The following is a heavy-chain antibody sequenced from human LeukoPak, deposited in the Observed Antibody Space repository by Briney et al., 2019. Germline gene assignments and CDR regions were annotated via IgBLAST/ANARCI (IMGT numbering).Heavy chain of an antibody. Sequence: GGSLRLSCAASGFTFNSYWMVWFRQAPGKGLVWVSCINPDGSWTLHADSVKGRFAISRDYARNTLYLQMNSLGVEDTAMYYCARYEQRPGVTASDPWSQGALVTVSS. V-gene: IGHV3-74*01. CDR3: ARYEQRPGVTASDP. CDR1: GFTFNSYW. J-gene: IGHJ5*02. CDR2: INPDGSWT. D-gene: IGHD2-21*02.